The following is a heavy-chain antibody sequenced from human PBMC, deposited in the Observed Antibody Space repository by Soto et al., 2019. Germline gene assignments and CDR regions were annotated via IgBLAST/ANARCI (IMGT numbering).Heavy chain of an antibody. J-gene: IGHJ4*02. Sequence: QVQLEQSGAEMKRPGSSVKVSCETSGGIFTNYTFSWVRQAPGQGLEWMGWIIPVLNVANYAQKFQGRIAVTADKSTSTAFLELTDLISEDPAIYFCARAPTASSPFDYWGQGTLVTVSS. CDR3: ARAPTASSPFDY. CDR1: GGIFTNYT. D-gene: IGHD1-26*01. V-gene: IGHV1-69*02. CDR2: IIPVLNVA.